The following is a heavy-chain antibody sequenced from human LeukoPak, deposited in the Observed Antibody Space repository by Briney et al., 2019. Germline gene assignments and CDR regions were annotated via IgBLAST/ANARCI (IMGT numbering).Heavy chain of an antibody. V-gene: IGHV1-2*02. CDR1: GYTFTGHY. D-gene: IGHD4-17*01. Sequence: ASVKVSCKASGYTFTGHYMHWVRQAPGQGLEWMGWINPNSGGTNYAQKFQGRVTMTSDASISTAYMELSRLRSDDTAVYYCARDSYYGDSRSLHFDYWGQGTLVTISS. J-gene: IGHJ4*02. CDR3: ARDSYYGDSRSLHFDY. CDR2: INPNSGGT.